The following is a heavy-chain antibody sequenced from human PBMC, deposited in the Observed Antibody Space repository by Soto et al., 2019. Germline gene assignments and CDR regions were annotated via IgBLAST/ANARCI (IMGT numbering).Heavy chain of an antibody. Sequence: ASVKVSCKASGYTFTSYAMHWVRQAPGQRLEWIGWINAGNGNTKYSQKFQGRVTITRDTSASTAYMELSSLRSEDTAVYYCARAGYSSGWYEWYFDLWGRGTLVTVSS. J-gene: IGHJ2*01. CDR3: ARAGYSSGWYEWYFDL. V-gene: IGHV1-3*01. CDR2: INAGNGNT. D-gene: IGHD6-19*01. CDR1: GYTFTSYA.